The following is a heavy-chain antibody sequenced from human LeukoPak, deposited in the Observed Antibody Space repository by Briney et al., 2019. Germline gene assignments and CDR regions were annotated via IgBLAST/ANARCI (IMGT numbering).Heavy chain of an antibody. Sequence: SETPSLTCTVSGGSISNYYWSWIRQPPGKGLEWIGYIHYSGSTSYNPSLKSRVTISVDTSKNQFSLKLSSVTAADTAVYYCARGNLYYYGSGRSNYYYYMDVWGKGTTVTVSS. CDR1: GGSISNYY. V-gene: IGHV4-59*12. J-gene: IGHJ6*03. D-gene: IGHD3-10*01. CDR3: ARGNLYYYGSGRSNYYYYMDV. CDR2: IHYSGST.